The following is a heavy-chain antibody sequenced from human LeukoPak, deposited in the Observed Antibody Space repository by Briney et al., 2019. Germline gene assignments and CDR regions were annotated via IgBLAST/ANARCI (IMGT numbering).Heavy chain of an antibody. CDR1: GGSISNYY. J-gene: IGHJ3*02. D-gene: IGHD2-15*01. Sequence: SETLSLTCTVSGGSISNYYWSWIRQPAGKGLEWIGRKYARGSSNYNPPVQSRVTMSVDTSKNQFSLKLRSVTAADTAVYYCARGRYCSADICTGGDSVDIWGQGTMVSVSP. CDR3: ARGRYCSADICTGGDSVDI. V-gene: IGHV4-4*07. CDR2: KYARGSS.